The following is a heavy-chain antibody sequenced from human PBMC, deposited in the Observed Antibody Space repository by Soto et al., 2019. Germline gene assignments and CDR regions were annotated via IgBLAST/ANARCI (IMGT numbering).Heavy chain of an antibody. J-gene: IGHJ4*02. CDR2: IRYSGST. CDR3: ARGDGVYDDYSNYSYYFDY. CDR1: GASISSSSYY. V-gene: IGHV4-31*03. D-gene: IGHD4-4*01. Sequence: SETLSLTCTVSGASISSSSYYWGWIRQPPGKGLEWIAYIRYSGSTYYNPSLKSRVTISVDASKNQFSLKLSSVTAADTAVYYCARGDGVYDDYSNYSYYFDYWGQGTLVTVSS.